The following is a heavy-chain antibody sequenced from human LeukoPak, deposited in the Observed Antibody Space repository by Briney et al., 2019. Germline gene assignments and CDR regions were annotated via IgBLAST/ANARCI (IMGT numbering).Heavy chain of an antibody. D-gene: IGHD6-13*01. CDR1: GGSFSGYY. CDR3: ARRRSSWYRRGFNWFDP. J-gene: IGHJ5*02. Sequence: SETLSLTCAVYGGSFSGYYWSWIRQPPGKGLEWIGEINHSGSTNYNPSLKSRVTISVDTSKNQFSLKLSPVTAADTAVYYSARRRSSWYRRGFNWFDPWGQGTLVTVSS. V-gene: IGHV4-34*01. CDR2: INHSGST.